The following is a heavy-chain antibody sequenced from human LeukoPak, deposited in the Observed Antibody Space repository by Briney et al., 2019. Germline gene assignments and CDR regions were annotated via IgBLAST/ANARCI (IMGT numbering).Heavy chain of an antibody. CDR3: ARGPWSYCSSTSCYKVVVGYFDY. V-gene: IGHV4-34*01. J-gene: IGHJ4*02. D-gene: IGHD2-2*02. Sequence: SETLSLTCAVYGGSFSGYYWSWIRQPPGKGLEWIGEINHSGSTNYNPSLKSRVTISVDTSKNRFSLKLSSVTAADTAVYYCARGPWSYCSSTSCYKVVVGYFDYWGQGTLVTVSS. CDR1: GGSFSGYY. CDR2: INHSGST.